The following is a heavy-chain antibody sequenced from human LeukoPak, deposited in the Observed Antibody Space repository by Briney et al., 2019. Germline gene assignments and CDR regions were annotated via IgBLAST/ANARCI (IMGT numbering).Heavy chain of an antibody. CDR1: GGSMSSGSYY. D-gene: IGHD3-10*01. V-gene: IGHV4-61*02. Sequence: SETLSLTCTVSGGSMSSGSYYWSWIRQPAGKGLEWIGRIYTSGSTNYNPSLKSRVTMSVDTSKNQFSLKLSSVTAADTAVYYCARLQGQDGSGSYPPDSYYYYYYMDVRGKGTTVTISS. CDR3: ARLQGQDGSGSYPPDSYYYYYYMDV. CDR2: IYTSGST. J-gene: IGHJ6*03.